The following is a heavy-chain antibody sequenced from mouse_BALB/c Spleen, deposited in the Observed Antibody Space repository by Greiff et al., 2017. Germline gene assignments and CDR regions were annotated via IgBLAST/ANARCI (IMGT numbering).Heavy chain of an antibody. Sequence: EVKLQESGAELVKPGASVKLSCTASGFNIKDTYMHWVKQRPEQGLEWIGRIDPANGNTKYDPKFQGKATITADTSSNTAYLQLSSLTSEDTAVYYCATSTARATFAYWGQGTLVTVSA. CDR3: ATSTARATFAY. V-gene: IGHV14-3*02. J-gene: IGHJ3*01. D-gene: IGHD3-2*01. CDR1: GFNIKDTY. CDR2: IDPANGNT.